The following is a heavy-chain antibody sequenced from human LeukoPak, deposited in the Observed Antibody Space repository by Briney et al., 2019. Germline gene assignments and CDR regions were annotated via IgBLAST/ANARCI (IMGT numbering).Heavy chain of an antibody. CDR1: GYTFIGYY. V-gene: IGHV1-2*02. CDR3: ARLRYYYDTSGLSERYFDY. CDR2: INPNSGGT. Sequence: GASVKVSCKASGYTFIGYYMHWVRQAPGQGLEWMGWINPNSGGTNYAQKFQGRVTMTRDTSISTAYMELSRLRSDDTAVYYCARLRYYYDTSGLSERYFDYWGQGTLVTVSS. D-gene: IGHD3-22*01. J-gene: IGHJ4*02.